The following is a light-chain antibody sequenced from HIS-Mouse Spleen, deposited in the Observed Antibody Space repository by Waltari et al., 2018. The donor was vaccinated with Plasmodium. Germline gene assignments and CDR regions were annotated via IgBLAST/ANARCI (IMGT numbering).Light chain of an antibody. CDR2: KDS. CDR3: YSAADNNLV. CDR1: VLAKKY. J-gene: IGLJ3*02. Sequence: SYELTQPSSVSVSPGQTARITCSGDVLAKKYARWFQQKPGQAPVRVIYKDSERPSGSPERFSGSSSGTTVTLTSSGAQVEDEADYYCYSAADNNLVFGGGTKLTVL. V-gene: IGLV3-27*01.